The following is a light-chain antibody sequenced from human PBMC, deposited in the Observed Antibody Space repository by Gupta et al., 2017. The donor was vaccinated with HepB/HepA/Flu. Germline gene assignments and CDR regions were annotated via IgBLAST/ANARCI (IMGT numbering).Light chain of an antibody. CDR3: QAWDSSTGLYV. V-gene: IGLV3-1*01. J-gene: IGLJ1*01. CDR1: KLGDKY. Sequence: SYELTQPPSVSVSPGQPASITCSGDKLGDKYACWYQQKPGQSPVLVIYQDSKRPSGIPERFSGSNSLNTATLTISGTQAMDEADYYCQAWDSSTGLYVFGTGTKVTVL. CDR2: QDS.